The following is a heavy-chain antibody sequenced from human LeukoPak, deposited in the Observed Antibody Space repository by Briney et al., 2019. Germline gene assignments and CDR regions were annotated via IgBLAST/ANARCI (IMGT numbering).Heavy chain of an antibody. CDR3: ARDAPAGGKPEYFFDY. CDR2: IGRGIT. J-gene: IGHJ4*02. CDR1: GFTFSSYS. Sequence: GGSLRLSCAASGFTFSSYSMNWVCQAPGRGLEWVSHIGRGITYADSVKGRFTISRDNAKNSVYLQMNSLRAEDTAVYYCARDAPAGGKPEYFFDYWGQGTLVTVSS. V-gene: IGHV3-48*04.